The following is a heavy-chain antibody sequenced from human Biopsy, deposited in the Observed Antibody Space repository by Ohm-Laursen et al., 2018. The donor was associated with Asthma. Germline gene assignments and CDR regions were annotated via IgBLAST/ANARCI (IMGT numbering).Heavy chain of an antibody. CDR3: ASDFPKDYVRYNFQF. J-gene: IGHJ4*02. Sequence: ASVKVSCKISGYSLTDLSMHWVRQAPGQGLEWMGGHDHEEGGTVNARRFQGRVTMTEDTSTDTAYMELSSLSSADTAVYYCASDFPKDYVRYNFQFWGQGTLVTVSS. CDR2: HDHEEGGT. D-gene: IGHD4-17*01. V-gene: IGHV1-24*01. CDR1: GYSLTDLS.